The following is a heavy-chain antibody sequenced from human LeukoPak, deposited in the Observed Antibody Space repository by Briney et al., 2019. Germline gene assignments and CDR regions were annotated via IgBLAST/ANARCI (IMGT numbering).Heavy chain of an antibody. CDR1: GFTFSNYW. V-gene: IGHV3-74*01. CDR3: ARDPVLDDYGGNSPY. D-gene: IGHD4-23*01. CDR2: INTDGSST. J-gene: IGHJ4*02. Sequence: GGSLRLSCAASGFTFSNYWMHWVRQAPGKGLVWVSRINTDGSSTTYADSVKGRFTISRDNAKNTLYLQMNSLRAEDTAVYYCARDPVLDDYGGNSPYWGQGTLVTVSS.